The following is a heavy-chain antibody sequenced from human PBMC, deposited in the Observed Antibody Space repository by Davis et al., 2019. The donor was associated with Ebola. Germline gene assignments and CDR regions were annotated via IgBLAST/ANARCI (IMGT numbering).Heavy chain of an antibody. V-gene: IGHV1-18*01. CDR1: GYTFTSYG. CDR3: ARGRESSSWYPYYYYGMDV. Sequence: ASVKVSCKASGYTFTSYGISWVRQAPGQGLEWMGWISAYNGSTNYAQKLQGRVTMTTDTSTSTAYMELRSLRSDDTAVYYCARGRESSSWYPYYYYGMDVWGQGTTVTVSS. CDR2: ISAYNGST. J-gene: IGHJ6*02. D-gene: IGHD6-13*01.